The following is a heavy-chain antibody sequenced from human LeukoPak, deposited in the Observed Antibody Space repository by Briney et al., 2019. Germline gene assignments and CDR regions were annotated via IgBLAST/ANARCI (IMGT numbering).Heavy chain of an antibody. Sequence: SETLSLTCTVSGGSISSSSYYWGWIRQPPGKGLEWIGSIYYSVSTYYNPSLKSRVTISVDTSKNQFSLKLSSVTAADTAVYYCASYCSSTSCLRRAFDIWGQGTMVTVSS. CDR3: ASYCSSTSCLRRAFDI. D-gene: IGHD2-2*01. V-gene: IGHV4-39*01. CDR2: IYYSVST. J-gene: IGHJ3*02. CDR1: GGSISSSSYY.